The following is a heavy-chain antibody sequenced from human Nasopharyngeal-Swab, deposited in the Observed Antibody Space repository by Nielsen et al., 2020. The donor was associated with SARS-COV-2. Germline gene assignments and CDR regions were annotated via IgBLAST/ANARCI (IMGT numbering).Heavy chain of an antibody. Sequence: GRSLRPSCTASGLTFSGHSMKGVRLAPGKGIEWVSTINQNGANTHYAASVKGRFTISRDNSKNTVFLQMESLRAEDTAVDYCACWLQHHFDYWGQGILVTVS. CDR3: ACWLQHHFDY. D-gene: IGHD5-24*01. CDR1: GLTFSGHS. V-gene: IGHV3-23*01. CDR2: INQNGANT. J-gene: IGHJ4*02.